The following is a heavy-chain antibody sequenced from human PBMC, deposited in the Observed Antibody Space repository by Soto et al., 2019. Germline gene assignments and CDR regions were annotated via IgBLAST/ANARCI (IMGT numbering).Heavy chain of an antibody. J-gene: IGHJ6*02. D-gene: IGHD3-3*01. CDR1: GYSFTSYW. CDR2: IYPGDSDT. Sequence: GESLKISCKGSGYSFTSYWIGWVRQMPGKGLEWMGIIYPGDSDTRYGPSFQGQVTISADKSISTAYLQWSSLKASDTAMYYCARVRFLVWSPKNYYYYGIDVRAQRTTVTVSS. CDR3: ARVRFLVWSPKNYYYYGIDV. V-gene: IGHV5-51*01.